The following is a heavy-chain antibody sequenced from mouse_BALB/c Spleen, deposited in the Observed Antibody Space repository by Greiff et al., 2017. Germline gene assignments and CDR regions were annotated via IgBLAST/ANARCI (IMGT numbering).Heavy chain of an antibody. D-gene: IGHD2-2*01. CDR2: ISYSGST. CDR3: ARSGYDYAMDY. Sequence: DVQLQESGPGLVKPSQSLSLTCTVTGYSITSDYAWNWIRQFPGNKLEWMGYISYSGSTSYNPSLKSRISITRDTSKNQFFLQLNSVTTEDTATYYCARSGYDYAMDYWGQGTSVTVSS. CDR1: GYSITSDYA. J-gene: IGHJ4*01. V-gene: IGHV3-2*02.